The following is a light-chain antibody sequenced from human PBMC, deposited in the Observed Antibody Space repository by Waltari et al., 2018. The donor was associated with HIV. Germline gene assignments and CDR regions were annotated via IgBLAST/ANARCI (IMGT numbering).Light chain of an antibody. CDR3: QQVNSFPLT. CDR2: AAS. Sequence: DIQLTQSPSFLSASVGDRVTITCRASQGSSSYLAWYQQKPGKAPNLLIYAASTLQSGVPSRFSGSGSGTEFTLTITSLQPEDFATYYCQQVNSFPLTFGGGTKVEIK. J-gene: IGKJ4*01. CDR1: QGSSSY. V-gene: IGKV1-9*01.